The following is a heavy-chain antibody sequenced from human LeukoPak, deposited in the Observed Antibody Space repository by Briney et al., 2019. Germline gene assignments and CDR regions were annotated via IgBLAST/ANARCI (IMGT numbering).Heavy chain of an antibody. J-gene: IGHJ4*02. CDR2: IYSSGST. CDR3: ARDSYNYYDSNNYYFLDS. D-gene: IGHD3-22*01. V-gene: IGHV4-4*07. CDR1: GDSIRSYY. Sequence: SETLSLTCTVSGDSIRSYYWSWIRQPAGKGLEWIGRIYSSGSTNYNPSLKSRVTMSVDTSKNQFSLKLRSVTAADTAVYYCARDSYNYYDSNNYYFLDSWGQGILVTVSS.